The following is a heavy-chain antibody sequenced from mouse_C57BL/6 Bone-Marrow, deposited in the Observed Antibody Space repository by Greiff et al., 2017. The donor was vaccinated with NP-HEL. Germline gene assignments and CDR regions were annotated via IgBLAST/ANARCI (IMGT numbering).Heavy chain of an antibody. CDR3: SRFFWLRRDFDY. Sequence: VQLQQPGTELVKPGASVKLSCKASGYTFTSYWMHWVKQRPGQGLEWIGNINPRNGGTNYNEKFKSKATLTVDKSSSTAYMQLSSLTADDSAVYYCSRFFWLRRDFDYWGQGTTLTVSS. CDR2: INPRNGGT. D-gene: IGHD2-2*01. CDR1: GYTFTSYW. J-gene: IGHJ2*01. V-gene: IGHV1-53*01.